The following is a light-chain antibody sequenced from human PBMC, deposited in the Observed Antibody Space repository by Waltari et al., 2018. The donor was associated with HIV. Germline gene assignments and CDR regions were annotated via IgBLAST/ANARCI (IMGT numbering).Light chain of an antibody. CDR3: QQYFQPPLT. V-gene: IGKV4-1*01. J-gene: IGKJ1*01. CDR1: KNISDKAYSRNY. CDR2: WAS. Sequence: DIVLTQSSESLVVSLGERAAITCKSRKNISDKAYSRNYVALYQKKLGQSPALATYWASNRQSGVPDRFSGSGSGTNFTLTINALQAEDVGVDYCQQYFQPPLTFGPGTKVEL.